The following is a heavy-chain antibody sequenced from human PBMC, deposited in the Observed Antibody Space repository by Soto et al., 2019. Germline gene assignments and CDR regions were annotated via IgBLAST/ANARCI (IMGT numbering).Heavy chain of an antibody. D-gene: IGHD3-16*01. J-gene: IGHJ5*02. CDR3: AKDLPTTYMITFGGVMS. V-gene: IGHV3-30*18. CDR2: ISYDESNK. Sequence: GGSLRLSCAASGFTFSSYGMHWVRQAPGKGLEWVAVISYDESNKYYADSVKGRFTISRDNSKNTLYLQMNSLRAEDTAVYYCAKDLPTTYMITFGGVMSWGQGTLVTVSS. CDR1: GFTFSSYG.